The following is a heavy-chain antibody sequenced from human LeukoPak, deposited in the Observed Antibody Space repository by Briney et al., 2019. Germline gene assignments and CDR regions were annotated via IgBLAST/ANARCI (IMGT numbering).Heavy chain of an antibody. D-gene: IGHD2-2*01. CDR1: GYTFTSYD. Sequence: ASVKVSCKASGYTFTSYDINWVRQAPGQGLEWMGWINPNSGGTNYAQKFQGRVTMTRDTSISTAYMELSRLRSDDTAVYYCARERDCSSTSCYPDYWGQGTLVTVSS. J-gene: IGHJ4*02. CDR2: INPNSGGT. V-gene: IGHV1-2*02. CDR3: ARERDCSSTSCYPDY.